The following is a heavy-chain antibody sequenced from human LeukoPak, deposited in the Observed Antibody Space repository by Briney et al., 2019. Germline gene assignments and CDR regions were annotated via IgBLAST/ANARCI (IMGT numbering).Heavy chain of an antibody. V-gene: IGHV1-24*01. CDR1: GYTLTELS. CDR3: ARDQWQLGQSAFDI. CDR2: FDPEDGET. D-gene: IGHD6-6*01. Sequence: ASVKVSCKVSGYTLTELSMHWVRQAPGKGLEWMGGFDPEDGETIYAQKFQGRVTMTRDTSISTAYMELSRLRSDDTAVYYCARDQWQLGQSAFDIWGQGTMVTVSS. J-gene: IGHJ3*02.